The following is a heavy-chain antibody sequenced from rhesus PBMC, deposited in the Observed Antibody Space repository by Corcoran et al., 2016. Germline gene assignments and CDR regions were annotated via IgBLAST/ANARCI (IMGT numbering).Heavy chain of an antibody. Sequence: QVQLQESGPAVVKPSATLSLTCAVPGCSISSSNWWSWIRPPPGKGLEWIGYITYSGSTRYNPSLKSRVTISRDTSKNQFSLKLSSVTAADTAVYYCARAGYSSGLDYWGQGVLVTVSS. CDR3: ARAGYSSGLDY. CDR1: GCSISSSNW. J-gene: IGHJ4*01. D-gene: IGHD6-31*01. CDR2: ITYSGST. V-gene: IGHV4-122*02.